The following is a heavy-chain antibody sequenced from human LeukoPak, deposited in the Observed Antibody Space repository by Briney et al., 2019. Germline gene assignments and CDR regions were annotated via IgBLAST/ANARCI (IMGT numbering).Heavy chain of an antibody. Sequence: PSETLSLTSTVSGGSISSYYWSWIRQPPGKGLEWIGYIYYSGSTNYNPSLKSRVTISVDTSKNQFSLKLSSVTAADTAVYYCAREGAKNDYGDPLYFQHWGQGTLVTVSS. CDR3: AREGAKNDYGDPLYFQH. CDR1: GGSISSYY. CDR2: IYYSGST. V-gene: IGHV4-59*01. J-gene: IGHJ1*01. D-gene: IGHD4-17*01.